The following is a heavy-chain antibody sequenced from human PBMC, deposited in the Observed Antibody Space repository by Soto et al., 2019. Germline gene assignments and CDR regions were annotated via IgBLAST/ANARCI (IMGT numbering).Heavy chain of an antibody. Sequence: QVQLVESGGGVVQPGRSLRLSCAASGFTFSSYGMHWVRQAPGKGLEWVAVISYDGSNKYYADSVKGRFTIPRDNSKNTLYLQMNSLRAEGTAVYYCAKEKGYNWNYGGRYFDYWGQGTLVTVSS. CDR2: ISYDGSNK. J-gene: IGHJ4*02. CDR3: AKEKGYNWNYGGRYFDY. CDR1: GFTFSSYG. D-gene: IGHD1-7*01. V-gene: IGHV3-30*18.